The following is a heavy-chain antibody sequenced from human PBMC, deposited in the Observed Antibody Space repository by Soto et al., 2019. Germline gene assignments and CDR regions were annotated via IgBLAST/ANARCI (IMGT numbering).Heavy chain of an antibody. CDR3: ARKWGTYTSASLDF. D-gene: IGHD1-26*01. Sequence: GGSLRLSCAASGFSFTHYTINWVRQAPGKGLEWVAVMSYDGTNEYYADSVKGRFTISRDNSKSTVYLQMNSLTPEDTALYYCARKWGTYTSASLDFWGLGTLVTVSS. CDR1: GFSFTHYT. CDR2: MSYDGTNE. J-gene: IGHJ4*02. V-gene: IGHV3-30*04.